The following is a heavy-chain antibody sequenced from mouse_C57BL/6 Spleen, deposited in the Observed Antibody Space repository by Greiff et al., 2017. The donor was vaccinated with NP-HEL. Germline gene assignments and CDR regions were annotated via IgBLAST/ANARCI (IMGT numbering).Heavy chain of an antibody. Sequence: VPLQASGPGLVKPSQSLSLTCSVTGYSITSGYYWNWIRQFPGNKLEWMGYISYDGSNNYNPSLQNRISITRDTSKNQFFLKLNSVTTEDTATYYCATGTGFAYWGQGTLVTVSA. J-gene: IGHJ3*01. CDR3: ATGTGFAY. V-gene: IGHV3-6*01. CDR2: ISYDGSN. D-gene: IGHD4-1*01. CDR1: GYSITSGYY.